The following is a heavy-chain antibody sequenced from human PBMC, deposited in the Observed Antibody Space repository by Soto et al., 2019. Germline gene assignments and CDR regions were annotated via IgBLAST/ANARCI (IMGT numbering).Heavy chain of an antibody. V-gene: IGHV4-39*01. CDR2: IYYSGST. J-gene: IGHJ5*02. CDR1: GGSISSSSYY. CDR3: ARVPDR. D-gene: IGHD2-2*01. Sequence: PSETLSLTCAVSGGSISSSSYYWGWIRQPPGKGLEWIGSIYYSGSTYYNPSLKSWITISVDTSKNQFSLKLSSVTAADTAVYYCARVPDRWGQGTLVTVSS.